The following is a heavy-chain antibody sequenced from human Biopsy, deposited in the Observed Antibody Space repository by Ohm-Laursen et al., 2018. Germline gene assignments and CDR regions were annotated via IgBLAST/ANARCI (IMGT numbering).Heavy chain of an antibody. CDR3: ARHYYDTSGYNWFDP. J-gene: IGHJ5*02. CDR1: GGTFSSYI. V-gene: IGHV1-69*06. CDR2: VMPFFGTA. Sequence: SSVKVSCKASGGTFSSYIFAWVRQAPGQRPEWTGDVMPFFGTAQYAPKLQGRVSMTADKTTYTAYMELTSLTSEGTAVYFCARHYYDTSGYNWFDPWGQGTLVTVSS. D-gene: IGHD3-22*01.